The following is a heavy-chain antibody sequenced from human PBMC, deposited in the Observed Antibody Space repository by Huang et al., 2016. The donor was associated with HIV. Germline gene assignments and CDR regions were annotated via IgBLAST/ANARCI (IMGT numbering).Heavy chain of an antibody. J-gene: IGHJ4*02. CDR1: GFDFSSYA. D-gene: IGHD6-13*01. Sequence: QVQLGESGGGVVQPEKSLRLSCAASGFDFSSYAMNWVRQAPGKGQKWWAVRSNDGTNMYYSDSVKGRFIISRDNSKNTLYLQMNSLRGEDTAIYYCARGGILGTSWYRPFDYWGQGTLVTVSS. V-gene: IGHV3-30-3*01. CDR2: RSNDGTNM. CDR3: ARGGILGTSWYRPFDY.